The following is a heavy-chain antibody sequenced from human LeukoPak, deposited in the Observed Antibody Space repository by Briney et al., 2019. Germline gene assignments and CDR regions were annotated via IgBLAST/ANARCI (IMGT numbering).Heavy chain of an antibody. CDR2: ISSSGSTI. CDR1: GFTFSSYE. J-gene: IGHJ4*02. CDR3: ARLWFGAHALDY. Sequence: PGGSLRLSCAASGFTFSSYEMNWVRQAPGKGLEWVSYISSSGSTIYYADSVKGRFTISRDNAKNSLYLQMNGLRAEDTAVYYCARLWFGAHALDYWGQGTLVIVSS. V-gene: IGHV3-48*03. D-gene: IGHD3-10*01.